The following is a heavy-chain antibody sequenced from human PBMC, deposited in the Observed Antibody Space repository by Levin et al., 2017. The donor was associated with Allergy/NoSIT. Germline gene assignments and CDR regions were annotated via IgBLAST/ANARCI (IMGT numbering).Heavy chain of an antibody. CDR2: IYHSGST. CDR3: ARVPAPVWGEGDAFDI. Sequence: SETLSLTCAVSGGSISSSNWWSWVRQPPGKGLEWIGEIYHSGSTNYNPSLKSRVTISVDKSKNQFSLKLSSVTAADTAVYYCARVPAPVWGEGDAFDIWGQGTMVTVSS. J-gene: IGHJ3*02. D-gene: IGHD3-16*01. V-gene: IGHV4-4*02. CDR1: GGSISSSNW.